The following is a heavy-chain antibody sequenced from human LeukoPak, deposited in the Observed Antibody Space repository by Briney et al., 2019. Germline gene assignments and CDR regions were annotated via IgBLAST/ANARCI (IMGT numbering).Heavy chain of an antibody. J-gene: IGHJ4*02. Sequence: SVKVSCKASGGTFSSYAISWVRQAPGQGLEWMGRIIPILGIANYAQKFQGRVTITADKPTSTAYMELSSLRSEDTAVYYCAGRITMIPSDYWGQGTLVTVSS. CDR1: GGTFSSYA. CDR3: AGRITMIPSDY. CDR2: IIPILGIA. D-gene: IGHD3-22*01. V-gene: IGHV1-69*04.